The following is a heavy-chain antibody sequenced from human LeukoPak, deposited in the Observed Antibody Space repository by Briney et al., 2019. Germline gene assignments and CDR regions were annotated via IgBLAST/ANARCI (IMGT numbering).Heavy chain of an antibody. CDR2: INWNGDSS. Sequence: TGGSLRLSCAASGFTFDDYGMSWVRQAPGKGLEWVSGINWNGDSSGYADSVKGRFTISRDNAKNSLDLQMDSLRAEDTALYYCARGNYYDSSVAFDIWGQGRMVTVSS. D-gene: IGHD3-22*01. J-gene: IGHJ3*02. CDR3: ARGNYYDSSVAFDI. V-gene: IGHV3-20*04. CDR1: GFTFDDYG.